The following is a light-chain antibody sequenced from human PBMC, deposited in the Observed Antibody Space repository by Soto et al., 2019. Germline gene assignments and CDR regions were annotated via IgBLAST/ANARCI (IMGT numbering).Light chain of an antibody. V-gene: IGKV1-5*03. CDR3: QPYNSDSRT. CDR2: KAS. CDR1: QSISTY. J-gene: IGKJ1*01. Sequence: DIQMTQSPSSLSASVGGRVTITCRASQSISTYLAWYRHKPGEAPKLLIYKASTLERGVPSRFSGSGSGTDFTLTISSLQPDDFATYYCQPYNSDSRTFGQGTKVDIK.